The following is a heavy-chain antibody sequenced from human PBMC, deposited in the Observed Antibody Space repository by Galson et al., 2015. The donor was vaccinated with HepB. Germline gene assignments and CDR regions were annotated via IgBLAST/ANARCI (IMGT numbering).Heavy chain of an antibody. CDR3: AKVTSGSYYNIDY. Sequence: SLRLSCAASGFTFSSYGMHWVRQAPGKGLEWVAVISSDGSNKYYADSVKGRFTISRDSPKNTLFLQMNSLRAEDTAVYYCAKVTSGSYYNIDYWGQGTLVTVSS. D-gene: IGHD3-10*01. CDR2: ISSDGSNK. J-gene: IGHJ4*02. V-gene: IGHV3-30*18. CDR1: GFTFSSYG.